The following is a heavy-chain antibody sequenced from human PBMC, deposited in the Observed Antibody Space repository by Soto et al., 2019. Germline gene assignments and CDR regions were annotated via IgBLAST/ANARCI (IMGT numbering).Heavy chain of an antibody. CDR1: GGSISSYY. D-gene: IGHD6-13*01. Sequence: QVQLQESGPGLVKPSETLSLTCTVSGGSISSYYWSWIRQPPGKGLEWIGYIYYSGSTNYTPSRKSRVTIAVDTPKNHVSLKLSAVTAADTAVYYCARPHGGSSCWDNWFDPWGQGTLVTVSS. J-gene: IGHJ5*02. CDR3: ARPHGGSSCWDNWFDP. CDR2: IYYSGST. V-gene: IGHV4-59*01.